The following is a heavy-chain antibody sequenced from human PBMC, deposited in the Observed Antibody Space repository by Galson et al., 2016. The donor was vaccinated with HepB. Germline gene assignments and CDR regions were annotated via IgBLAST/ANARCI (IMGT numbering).Heavy chain of an antibody. Sequence: CAASGFPFSYYDTHWVRQAPGKGLEWVAVSWFDGKKEYYAESVKGRFIISRDNSKNSLYLQMDSLRAEDTAVYYCAREKVPAAIGIRYYFDYWGQGTLVTVSS. CDR2: SWFDGKKE. V-gene: IGHV3-33*04. CDR3: AREKVPAAIGIRYYFDY. J-gene: IGHJ4*02. CDR1: GFPFSYYD. D-gene: IGHD2-2*01.